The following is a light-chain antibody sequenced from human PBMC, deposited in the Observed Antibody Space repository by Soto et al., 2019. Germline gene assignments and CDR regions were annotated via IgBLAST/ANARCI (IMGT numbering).Light chain of an antibody. J-gene: IGKJ1*01. V-gene: IGKV3-15*01. CDR3: QQYNQCT. CDR1: QSVSSN. CDR2: GAS. Sequence: ILLTQSPGTQALSRGENSTLXCRASQSVSSNVAWYQQKPGQAXRLLIYGASTRATGIPARFSGRGSGTEFTLTISSLQSEDFAVYYCQQYNQCTFGQGTKVDIK.